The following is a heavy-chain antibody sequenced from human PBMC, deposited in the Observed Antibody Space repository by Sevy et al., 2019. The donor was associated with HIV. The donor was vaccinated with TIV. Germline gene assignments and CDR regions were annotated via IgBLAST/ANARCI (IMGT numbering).Heavy chain of an antibody. V-gene: IGHV3-30-3*01. CDR3: ARGDLTTVDY. CDR1: GFTFSSYA. D-gene: IGHD4-17*01. J-gene: IGHJ4*02. Sequence: GESLKISCAASGFTFSSYAMHWVRQAPGKGLEWVAVISYDGSNKYYADSVKGRFTISRDNSKNTLYLQMNSLRAEDTAVYYCARGDLTTVDYWGQGTLVTVSS. CDR2: ISYDGSNK.